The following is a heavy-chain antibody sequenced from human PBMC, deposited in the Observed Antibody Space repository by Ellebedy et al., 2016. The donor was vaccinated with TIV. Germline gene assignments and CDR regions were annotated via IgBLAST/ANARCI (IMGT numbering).Heavy chain of an antibody. D-gene: IGHD5-18*01. J-gene: IGHJ5*02. CDR2: INGDGSNI. CDR1: GFTFSSSW. CDR3: AMGAYTYGRALFDP. Sequence: PGGSLRLSCAASGFTFSSSWVHWVRQVPGKGLVWVARINGDGSNIGYADSVKGRFTISRDNAKSTLYLQMSSLRAEDTAVYYCAMGAYTYGRALFDPWGQGTSVTVSS. V-gene: IGHV3-74*01.